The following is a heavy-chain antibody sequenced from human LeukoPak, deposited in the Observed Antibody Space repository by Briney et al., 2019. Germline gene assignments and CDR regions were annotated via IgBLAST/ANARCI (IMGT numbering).Heavy chain of an antibody. D-gene: IGHD6-13*01. CDR2: TYYRSKWYN. CDR3: AKADAAGKRAPLGDYYGMDV. CDR1: GDSVSSNSAA. V-gene: IGHV6-1*01. Sequence: SQTLSLTCAISGDSVSSNSAAWNWIRQSPSRGLEWLGRTYYRSKWYNDYAVSVKSRITINPDTSKNQFSLQLNSVTPEDTAVYYCAKADAAGKRAPLGDYYGMDVWGQGTTVTVSS. J-gene: IGHJ6*02.